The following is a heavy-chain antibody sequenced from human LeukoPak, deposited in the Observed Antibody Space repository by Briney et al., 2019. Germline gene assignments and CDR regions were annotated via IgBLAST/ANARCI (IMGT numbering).Heavy chain of an antibody. J-gene: IGHJ4*02. Sequence: GGSLRRSCAASGFTVSSNYMSWVRQAPGKGLEWVSVIYSGGSTYYADSVKGRFTISRDNSKNTLYLQMNSLRAEDTAVYYCARSLGFVDPFDYWGQGTLVTVSS. CDR1: GFTVSSNY. CDR3: ARSLGFVDPFDY. D-gene: IGHD5-12*01. CDR2: IYSGGST. V-gene: IGHV3-53*01.